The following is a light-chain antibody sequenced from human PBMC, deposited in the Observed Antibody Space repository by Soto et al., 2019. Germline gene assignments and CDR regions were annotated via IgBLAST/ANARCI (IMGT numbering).Light chain of an antibody. CDR3: SSYRSGSILDV. V-gene: IGLV2-14*01. J-gene: IGLJ1*01. Sequence: QSALTQPASVSGSPGQSITISCTGTSSDVGGFNFVSWYQQYPGQAPKLVIYEVINRPSGISDRFSGSKSDNTASLTISGLQAEDEADYYCSSYRSGSILDVFGTGTKLTVL. CDR1: SSDVGGFNF. CDR2: EVI.